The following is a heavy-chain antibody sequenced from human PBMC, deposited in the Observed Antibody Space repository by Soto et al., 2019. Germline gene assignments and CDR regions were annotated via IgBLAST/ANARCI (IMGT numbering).Heavy chain of an antibody. D-gene: IGHD3-22*01. J-gene: IGHJ4*02. V-gene: IGHV3-23*01. CDR2: ISGSGGST. Sequence: GGSLRLSGAGSGCTFSSYAMSWVRQAPGKGLEWVSAISGSGGSTYYADSVKGRFTISRDNSKNTLYLQMNSLRAEDTAVYYCAKGQIYYYDSSGYDYWGQGTLVTVSS. CDR1: GCTFSSYA. CDR3: AKGQIYYYDSSGYDY.